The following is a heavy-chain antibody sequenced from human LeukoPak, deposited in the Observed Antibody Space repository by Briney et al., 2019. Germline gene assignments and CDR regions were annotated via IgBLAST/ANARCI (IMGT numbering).Heavy chain of an antibody. Sequence: PGGSLRLSCAASGFTFSSYGMHWVRQAPGKGLEWVAVISYDGSNKYYADSVKGRFTISRDNSKNTLYLQMNSLRAEDTAVYYCATGVRGAFDPWGQGTLVTVSS. CDR3: ATGVRGAFDP. CDR2: ISYDGSNK. J-gene: IGHJ5*02. V-gene: IGHV3-30*03. D-gene: IGHD3-10*01. CDR1: GFTFSSYG.